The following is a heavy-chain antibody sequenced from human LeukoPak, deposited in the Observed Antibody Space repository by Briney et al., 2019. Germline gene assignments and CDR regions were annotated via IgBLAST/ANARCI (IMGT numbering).Heavy chain of an antibody. CDR2: FYYSGST. Sequence: PSETLSLTCAASGGSISSYYWSWIRQPPGKGLEWIGFFYYSGSTNYNPSLKSRVTISVDTSKNHFSLKLSSVTAADTAVYYCARGPGGYSYGYYFDYWGQGTLVTVSS. CDR3: ARGPGGYSYGYYFDY. CDR1: GGSISSYY. J-gene: IGHJ4*02. V-gene: IGHV4-59*01. D-gene: IGHD5-18*01.